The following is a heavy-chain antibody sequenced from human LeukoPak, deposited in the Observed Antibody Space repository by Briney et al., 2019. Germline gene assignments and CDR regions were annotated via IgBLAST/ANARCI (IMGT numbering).Heavy chain of an antibody. CDR3: AREVNIRYFDREGYYYYYGMDV. CDR2: IWYDGSNK. V-gene: IGHV3-33*01. J-gene: IGHJ6*02. D-gene: IGHD3-9*01. Sequence: GGSLRHSCAASGFTFSSYGMHWVRQAPGKGLEWVAVIWYDGSNKYYADSVKGRFTISRDNSKNTLYLQMNSLRAEDTAVYYCAREVNIRYFDREGYYYYYGMDVWGQGTTVTVSS. CDR1: GFTFSSYG.